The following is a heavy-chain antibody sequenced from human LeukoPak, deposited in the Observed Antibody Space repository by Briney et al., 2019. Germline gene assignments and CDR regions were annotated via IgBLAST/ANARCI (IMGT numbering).Heavy chain of an antibody. J-gene: IGHJ6*03. D-gene: IGHD2-15*01. Sequence: GGSLRLSCAASGFTFDDYGMSWVRQAPGKGLEWVSGINWNGGSTDYADSVKGRFTISRDNSKNTLYLQMNSLRAEDTAVYYCAKSGGYCSGGSCYYYYMDVWGKGTTVTISS. CDR1: GFTFDDYG. CDR3: AKSGGYCSGGSCYYYYMDV. V-gene: IGHV3-20*04. CDR2: INWNGGST.